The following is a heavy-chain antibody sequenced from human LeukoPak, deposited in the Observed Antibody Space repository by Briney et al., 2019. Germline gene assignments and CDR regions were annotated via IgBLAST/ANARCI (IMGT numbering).Heavy chain of an antibody. V-gene: IGHV3-33*01. J-gene: IGHJ4*02. CDR1: GFTFSTYA. CDR3: ASGLDYGGLDY. Sequence: PGGSLRLSCAASGFTFSTYAMHWVRQAPGKGLEWVAVIWYDGSNKYYADSVKGRFTISRDNSKNTLYLQMNSLRAEDTAVYYCASGLDYGGLDYWGQGTLVTVSS. CDR2: IWYDGSNK. D-gene: IGHD4-23*01.